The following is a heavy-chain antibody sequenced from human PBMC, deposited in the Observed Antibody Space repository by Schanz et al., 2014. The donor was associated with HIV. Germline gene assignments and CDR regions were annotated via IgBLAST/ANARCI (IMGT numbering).Heavy chain of an antibody. CDR1: GFAVSSNF. D-gene: IGHD3-16*01. V-gene: IGHV3-53*01. J-gene: IGHJ3*02. Sequence: EVQLVESGGGLIQRGGSLRLSCAASGFAVSSNFLNWVRQTPGKGLEWVSRMDLDGSTTNYADSVKGRFTISRDNSKKTLYLQMNSLRAEDTAVYYCAKTTWGRRVDAFDIWGQGTMVTVSS. CDR3: AKTTWGRRVDAFDI. CDR2: MDLDGSTT.